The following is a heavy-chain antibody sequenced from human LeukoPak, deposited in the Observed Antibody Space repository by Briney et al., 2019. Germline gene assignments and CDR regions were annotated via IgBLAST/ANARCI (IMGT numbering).Heavy chain of an antibody. J-gene: IGHJ4*02. CDR2: ISAYNGNT. Sequence: ASVKVSCKASGYTFTSYGISWVRQAPGQGLEWMGWISAYNGNTNYAQKLQGRVTMTTDSSPSTAYMELRRLRSDDSAVYYCARVEGTMIGNYWGQGTLVTVSS. D-gene: IGHD3-22*01. CDR1: GYTFTSYG. CDR3: ARVEGTMIGNY. V-gene: IGHV1-18*01.